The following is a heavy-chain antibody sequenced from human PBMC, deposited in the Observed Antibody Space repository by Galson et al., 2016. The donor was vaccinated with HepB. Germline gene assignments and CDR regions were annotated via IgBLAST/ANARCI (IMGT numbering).Heavy chain of an antibody. CDR3: ARFYGVLGYFDY. CDR2: IYNSGSA. J-gene: IGHJ4*02. V-gene: IGHV4-31*03. CDR1: GASISSGDFH. D-gene: IGHD4-17*01. Sequence: TLSLTCTVSGASISSGDFHWSWIRQFPGMGLEWIGYIYNSGSAYYNPSLKGRLIISVDTSKNQLSLKLSSVTAADTAVYYCARFYGVLGYFDYWGQGTLLTVSS.